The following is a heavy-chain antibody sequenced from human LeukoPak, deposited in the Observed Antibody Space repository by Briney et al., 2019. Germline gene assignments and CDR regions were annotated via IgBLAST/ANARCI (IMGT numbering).Heavy chain of an antibody. Sequence: PGGSLRLSCAASGFTFGSYSMNWVRQAPGKGLEWVSSISSSSSYIYYADSVKGRFTISRDNAKNSLYLQMNSLRAEDTAVYYCARDRLVGATADAFDIWGQGTMVTVSS. CDR1: GFTFGSYS. V-gene: IGHV3-21*01. J-gene: IGHJ3*02. CDR2: ISSSSSYI. D-gene: IGHD1-26*01. CDR3: ARDRLVGATADAFDI.